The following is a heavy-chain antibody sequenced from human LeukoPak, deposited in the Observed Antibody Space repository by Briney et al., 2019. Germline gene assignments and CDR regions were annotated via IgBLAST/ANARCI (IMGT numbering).Heavy chain of an antibody. CDR1: GGSISGYY. D-gene: IGHD3-10*01. V-gene: IGHV4-34*01. J-gene: IGHJ4*02. CDR2: INHSGST. CDR3: ARLPTLWFGERDY. Sequence: DPSETLSLTCTVSGGSISGYYWSWIRQPPGKGLEWIGEINHSGSTNYNPSLKSRVTISVDTSKNQFSLKLSSVTAADTAVYYCARLPTLWFGERDYWGQGTLVTVSS.